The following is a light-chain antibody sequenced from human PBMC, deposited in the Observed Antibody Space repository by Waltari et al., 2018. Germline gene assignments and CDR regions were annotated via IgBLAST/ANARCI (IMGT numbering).Light chain of an antibody. CDR3: QTGGHGTWV. J-gene: IGLJ3*02. Sequence: QPEKGRRDLMKVTRDGGHSKGDEIPDRFSGSSSGAERYLTISSLQSEDEADYYCQTGGHGTWVFGGGTKLTVL. CDR2: VTRDGGH. V-gene: IGLV4-69*01.